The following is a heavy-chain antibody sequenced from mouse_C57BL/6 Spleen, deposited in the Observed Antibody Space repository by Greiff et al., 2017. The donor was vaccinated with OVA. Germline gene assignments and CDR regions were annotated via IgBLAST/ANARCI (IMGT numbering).Heavy chain of an antibody. D-gene: IGHD1-1*01. CDR3: AREGLYGSSHWYFDV. J-gene: IGHJ1*03. CDR1: GFTFSSYG. CDR2: ISSGGSYT. Sequence: EVQLVESGGDLVKPGGSLKLSCAASGFTFSSYGMSWVRQTPDKRLEWVATISSGGSYTYYPDSVKGRFTISRDNAKNTLYLQMSSLKSEDTAMYYCAREGLYGSSHWYFDVWGTGTTVTVSS. V-gene: IGHV5-6*01.